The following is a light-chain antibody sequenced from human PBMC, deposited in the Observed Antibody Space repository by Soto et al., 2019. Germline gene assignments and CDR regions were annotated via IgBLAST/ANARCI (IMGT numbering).Light chain of an antibody. Sequence: EIVMTQSPATLSVSPGERATLSCRAIQSVGSSLAWYQLKPGQAPRLLIYGASTRATGIPATFSGSGSGKEFTLTISSLQSEDFAVYYYQQYNSWPLTFGGGTKVDIK. V-gene: IGKV3-15*01. CDR3: QQYNSWPLT. CDR1: QSVGSS. CDR2: GAS. J-gene: IGKJ4*01.